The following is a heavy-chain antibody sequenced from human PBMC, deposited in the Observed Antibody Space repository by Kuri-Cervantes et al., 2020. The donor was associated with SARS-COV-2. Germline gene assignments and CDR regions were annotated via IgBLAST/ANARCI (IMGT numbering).Heavy chain of an antibody. CDR3: AREGYTGPIDY. D-gene: IGHD3-16*02. CDR2: ISYDGSDK. Sequence: GESLKISCAASGFTFSSYGMHWVCQAPGKGLEWVAVISYDGSDKYYADSVKGRFTISRDNSKNTLYLQMNSLRAEDTAVYYCAREGYTGPIDYWGQGTQVTVSS. CDR1: GFTFSSYG. V-gene: IGHV3-30*19. J-gene: IGHJ4*02.